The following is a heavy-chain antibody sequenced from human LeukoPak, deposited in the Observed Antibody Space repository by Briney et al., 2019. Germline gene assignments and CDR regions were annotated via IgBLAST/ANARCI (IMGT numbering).Heavy chain of an antibody. CDR1: GYTFTSYG. CDR2: ISAYNGNT. V-gene: IGHV1-18*01. Sequence: ASVKVSCKASGYTFTSYGISWVRQAPGQGLEWMGWISAYNGNTNYAQKLQGRATMTTDTSTSTAYMELRSLRSDDTAVYYCARHNQIYDYQPYYYGMDVWGQGTTVTVSS. J-gene: IGHJ6*02. D-gene: IGHD3-16*01. CDR3: ARHNQIYDYQPYYYGMDV.